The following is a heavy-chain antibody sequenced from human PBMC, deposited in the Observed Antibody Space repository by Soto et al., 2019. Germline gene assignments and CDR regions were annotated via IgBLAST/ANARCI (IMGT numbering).Heavy chain of an antibody. CDR3: ASGLVTTLHY. J-gene: IGHJ4*02. CDR1: GGSISSYY. D-gene: IGHD4-17*01. CDR2: IYYSGST. Sequence: PSETLSLTCTVSGGSISSYYGSWIRQPPGKGLEWVGYIYYSGSTNYNPSLKSRVTISVDRSKNQFSLKLSSVTAADTAVYYCASGLVTTLHYWGQGTLVTVSS. V-gene: IGHV4-59*12.